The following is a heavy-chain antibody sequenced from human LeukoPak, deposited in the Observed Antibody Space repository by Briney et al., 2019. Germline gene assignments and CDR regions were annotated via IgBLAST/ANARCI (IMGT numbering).Heavy chain of an antibody. Sequence: GGSLRLSCAASGFTFDDYAMHWVRQAPGKGLEWVSGISWNSGSIGYADSVKGRFTISRDNAKNSLYLQMNSLRAEDTALYYCAKDSAREIWCSGSYYRSRFDYWGQGTLVTVSS. CDR2: ISWNSGSI. J-gene: IGHJ4*02. V-gene: IGHV3-9*01. CDR3: AKDSAREIWCSGSYYRSRFDY. CDR1: GFTFDDYA. D-gene: IGHD1-26*01.